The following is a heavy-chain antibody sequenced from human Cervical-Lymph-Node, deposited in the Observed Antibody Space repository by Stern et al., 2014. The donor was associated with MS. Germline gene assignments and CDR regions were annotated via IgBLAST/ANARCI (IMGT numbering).Heavy chain of an antibody. J-gene: IGHJ6*02. Sequence: VQLVDSGPGVVKPSETLSLTCTVSGGSISDSSYYWDWIRQPPEKGLDWIGSIYYSGDTYYKPSLKSRVTITVDTSKNQFSLKLNSVSAADRAVYYCARRAAGYHYYYGMDVWGQGTTVTVSS. CDR2: IYYSGDT. CDR3: ARRAAGYHYYYGMDV. CDR1: GGSISDSSYY. V-gene: IGHV4-39*01. D-gene: IGHD6-13*01.